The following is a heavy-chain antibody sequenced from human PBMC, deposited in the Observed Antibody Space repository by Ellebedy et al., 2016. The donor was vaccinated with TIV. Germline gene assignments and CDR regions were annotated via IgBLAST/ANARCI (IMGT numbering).Heavy chain of an antibody. V-gene: IGHV4-4*02. CDR3: ARDSPPYYNTRGFDY. Sequence: MPGGSLRLSCAVSGYSISSSNWWNWVRQTPGKGLEWLGEIYQSGSTNYNPSLKSRVTISVDKSKNQFSLNLSSVTAADTAVYYCARDSPPYYNTRGFDYWGQGILVTVSS. CDR1: GYSISSSNW. D-gene: IGHD3-22*01. J-gene: IGHJ4*02. CDR2: IYQSGST.